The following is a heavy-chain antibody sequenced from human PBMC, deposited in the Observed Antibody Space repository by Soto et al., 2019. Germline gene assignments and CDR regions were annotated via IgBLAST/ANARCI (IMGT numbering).Heavy chain of an antibody. J-gene: IGHJ3*02. CDR3: VRGVNPFDI. V-gene: IGHV3-74*01. Sequence: GGSLRHSCAASGFTFSTYWMHWVRQAPGKGLVWVSRINSDGRSTDYADSVKGRFTISRDNAKNTLYLQMNSLRAEDTAVYYCVRGVNPFDIWGQGTMVTVSS. CDR2: INSDGRST. D-gene: IGHD2-21*01. CDR1: GFTFSTYW.